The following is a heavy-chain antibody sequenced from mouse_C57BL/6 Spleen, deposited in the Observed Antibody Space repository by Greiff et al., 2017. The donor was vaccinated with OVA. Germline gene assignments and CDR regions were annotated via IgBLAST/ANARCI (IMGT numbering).Heavy chain of an antibody. CDR1: GYTFTSYW. Sequence: QVQLQQPGAELVKPGASVKLSCKASGYTFTSYWMQWVKQRPGQGLEWIGEIDPSDSYTNYNQKVKGKATLTVDTSSSTAYMQLSSLTSEDSAVYYCARGTVKGYFDVWGTGTTVTVSS. J-gene: IGHJ1*03. CDR2: IDPSDSYT. D-gene: IGHD3-3*01. CDR3: ARGTVKGYFDV. V-gene: IGHV1-50*01.